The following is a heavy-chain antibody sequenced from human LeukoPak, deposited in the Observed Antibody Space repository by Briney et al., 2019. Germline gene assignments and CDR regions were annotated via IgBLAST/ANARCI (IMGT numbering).Heavy chain of an antibody. Sequence: SETLSLTCTVSGGSISSYYWSWIRQPAGKGLEWIGRLYSSGTTNYNPSLKSRVTMSVDTSKNQFSLKLSSVTAADTAVYYCARLANTIPSSSYGMDVWGQGTTVTVSS. CDR1: GGSISSYY. V-gene: IGHV4-4*07. J-gene: IGHJ6*02. CDR2: LYSSGTT. D-gene: IGHD3-9*01. CDR3: ARLANTIPSSSYGMDV.